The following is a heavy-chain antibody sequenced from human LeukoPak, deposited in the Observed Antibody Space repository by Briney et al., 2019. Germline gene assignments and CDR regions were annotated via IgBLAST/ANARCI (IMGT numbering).Heavy chain of an antibody. CDR3: ARTPYDFWSASYSYYFDY. J-gene: IGHJ4*02. V-gene: IGHV3-21*01. Sequence: GGSLRLSCEASGFTFSSYSMKWVRQAPGKGLEWVSCISSTSSYKYYADSVKGRFTISRDNAKNLLYLQMNSLRAEDTAVFYCARTPYDFWSASYSYYFDYWGQGTLVTVSS. CDR1: GFTFSSYS. CDR2: ISSTSSYK. D-gene: IGHD3-3*01.